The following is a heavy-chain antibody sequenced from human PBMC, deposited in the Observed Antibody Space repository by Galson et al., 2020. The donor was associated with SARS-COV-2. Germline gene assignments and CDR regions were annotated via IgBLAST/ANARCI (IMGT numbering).Heavy chain of an antibody. Sequence: YCEASGFKFSSYPLPWVRPAPGTGLELVAVLSYDGSNKYYADSVKVRFTLSRDNSKNTLYLQMNSLRAEDTAVYYCARDRRDGDNWYWGDPGVQGTLVTVAS. CDR1: GFKFSSYP. J-gene: IGHJ5*02. CDR3: ARDRRDGDNWYWGDP. V-gene: IGHV3-30-3*01. CDR2: LSYDGSNK.